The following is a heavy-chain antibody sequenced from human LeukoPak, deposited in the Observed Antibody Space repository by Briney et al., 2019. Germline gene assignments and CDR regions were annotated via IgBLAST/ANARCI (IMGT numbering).Heavy chain of an antibody. V-gene: IGHV1-18*01. Sequence: GASVKVSCKASGYTFTSYGISWVRQAPGQGLEWMGWISGYNGNTKNAQKLQGRVTMTTDTSTSTAYMELRSLRSDDTAVYYCAKDGSGWQTPPYYFDYWGQGTLVTVSS. D-gene: IGHD6-19*01. CDR3: AKDGSGWQTPPYYFDY. J-gene: IGHJ4*02. CDR2: ISGYNGNT. CDR1: GYTFTSYG.